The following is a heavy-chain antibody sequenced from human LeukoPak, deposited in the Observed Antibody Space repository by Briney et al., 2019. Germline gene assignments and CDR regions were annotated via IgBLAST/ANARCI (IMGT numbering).Heavy chain of an antibody. Sequence: SETLSLTCTVSGGSISSYYWSWLRQPAGKGLEWLGRIYTSGSTNYNPSLKSRVTMSVDTSKNQFSLKLSSVTASDTAVYYCTGGRLYSVEYFQHWGQGALVTVSS. D-gene: IGHD2-2*02. CDR3: TGGRLYSVEYFQH. CDR1: GGSISSYY. CDR2: IYTSGST. J-gene: IGHJ1*01. V-gene: IGHV4-4*07.